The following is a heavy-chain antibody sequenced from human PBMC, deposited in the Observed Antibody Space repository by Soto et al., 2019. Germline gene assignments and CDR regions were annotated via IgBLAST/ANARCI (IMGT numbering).Heavy chain of an antibody. CDR3: ARIRVDSGLDI. J-gene: IGHJ3*02. Sequence: PGGSLRLSCAASAFSFTNAWMTWVRQAPGKGLEWVSSISSSSSYIYYADSVKGRFTISRDNAKNSLYLQMNSLRAEDTAVYYCARIRVDSGLDIWGQGTMVTVSS. V-gene: IGHV3-21*01. D-gene: IGHD5-12*01. CDR2: ISSSSSYI. CDR1: AFSFTNAW.